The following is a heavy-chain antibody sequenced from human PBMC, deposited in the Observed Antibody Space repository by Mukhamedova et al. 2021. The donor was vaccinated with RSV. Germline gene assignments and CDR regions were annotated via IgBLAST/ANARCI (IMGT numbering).Heavy chain of an antibody. D-gene: IGHD2-2*01. CDR2: INWNGGST. V-gene: IGHV3-20*03. J-gene: IGHJ5*02. Sequence: PGKGLEWVSGINWNGGSTGYADSVKGRFTISRDNAKNSLYLQMNSLRAEDTALYYFPSGPNLVVVPSATNLWGWFDPWCQGSL. CDR3: PSGPNLVVVPSATNLWGWFDP.